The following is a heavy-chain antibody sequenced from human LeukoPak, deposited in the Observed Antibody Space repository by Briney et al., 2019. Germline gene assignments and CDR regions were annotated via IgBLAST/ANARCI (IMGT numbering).Heavy chain of an antibody. Sequence: AGGSLRLSCAASGFTFSNYGMRWVRQAPGKGLEWVAFVRSDGDIKYYADSVKGRFTISRDNSRTTLYLQMNSLRAEDTAVYHCAKDLPAAYFDYWGQGTLVTVSS. CDR2: VRSDGDIK. CDR3: AKDLPAAYFDY. D-gene: IGHD2-2*01. CDR1: GFTFSNYG. V-gene: IGHV3-30*02. J-gene: IGHJ4*02.